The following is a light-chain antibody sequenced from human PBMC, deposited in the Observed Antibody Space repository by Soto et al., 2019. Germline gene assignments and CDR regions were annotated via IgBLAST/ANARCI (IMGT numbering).Light chain of an antibody. Sequence: EIALKQSPGTLSLSPGERVTLSCRASQSVRRNSLAWYQQKPGQAPGHLIYGVFTRATGIQDRFSGSGSGTDFTLTISRLEPEDFAVYSCQQYDNAPQTFGRGTKLEIK. CDR1: QSVRRNS. V-gene: IGKV3-20*01. CDR2: GVF. J-gene: IGKJ2*01. CDR3: QQYDNAPQT.